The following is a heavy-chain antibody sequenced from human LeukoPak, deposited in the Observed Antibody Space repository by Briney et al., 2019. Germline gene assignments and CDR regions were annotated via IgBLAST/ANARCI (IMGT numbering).Heavy chain of an antibody. J-gene: IGHJ2*01. CDR2: IYYSGSA. D-gene: IGHD5/OR15-5a*01. CDR3: ARTPVSYWHFDL. Sequence: SETLSLTCAVYGGSFSGYYWSWIRQPPGKGLEWIAYIYYSGSANYSPSLKTRVTISVDTSRDQFSLNLSSVTAADTAVYYCARTPVSYWHFDLWGRGTLVTVSS. CDR1: GGSFSGYY. V-gene: IGHV4-34*11.